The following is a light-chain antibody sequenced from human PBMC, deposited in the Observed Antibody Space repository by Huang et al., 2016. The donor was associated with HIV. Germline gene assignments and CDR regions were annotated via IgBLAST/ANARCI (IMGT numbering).Light chain of an antibody. Sequence: EVVMTQSPAILSVSPGERATLSCRASQSVTSNLAWYQQKPGPAPRLLIYSASNRATGIPARFSGSGSGTVFTLTISSLQSEDFAVYYCQHYNNWPWWTFGQGTKVEIK. CDR1: QSVTSN. V-gene: IGKV3-15*01. CDR3: QHYNNWPWWT. J-gene: IGKJ1*01. CDR2: SAS.